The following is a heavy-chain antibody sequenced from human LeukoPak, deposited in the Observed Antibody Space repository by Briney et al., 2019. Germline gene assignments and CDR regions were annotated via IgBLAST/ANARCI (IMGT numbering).Heavy chain of an antibody. CDR1: GFTFSSYD. J-gene: IGHJ4*02. CDR3: ARGKDWSDTNFDY. CDR2: IGTAGDT. Sequence: PGGSLRLSCAASGFTFSSYDMHWVRQATGKGLEWASAIGTAGDTYYPGSVKGRFTISRENAKNSLYLQMNSLRAEDTAVYYCARGKDWSDTNFDYWGQGTLVTVSS. V-gene: IGHV3-13*01. D-gene: IGHD3/OR15-3a*01.